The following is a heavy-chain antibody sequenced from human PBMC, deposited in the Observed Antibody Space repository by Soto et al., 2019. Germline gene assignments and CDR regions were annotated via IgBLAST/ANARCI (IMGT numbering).Heavy chain of an antibody. D-gene: IGHD6-13*01. Sequence: GGSLRLCCAASGFTFSTYVMCWVRQAPGKGLEWVSTISVSGGDTYYADSVKGRFTISRDNSKSTLCLQMSSLRVEDTAVYYCAKTPFSSNWYGYMDVWGKGSTVTVSS. V-gene: IGHV3-23*01. J-gene: IGHJ6*03. CDR3: AKTPFSSNWYGYMDV. CDR2: ISVSGGDT. CDR1: GFTFSTYV.